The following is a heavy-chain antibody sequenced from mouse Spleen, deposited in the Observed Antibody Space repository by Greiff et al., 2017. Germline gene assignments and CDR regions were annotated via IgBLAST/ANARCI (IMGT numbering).Heavy chain of an antibody. CDR3: ARDYGNYYYAMDY. Sequence: VQLKQSGPELVKPGASVKMSCKASGYTFTDYNMHWVKQSHGKSLEWIGYINPNNGGTSYNQKFKGKATLTVNKSSSTAYMELRSLTSEDSAVYYCARDYGNYYYAMDYWGQGTSVTVSS. D-gene: IGHD2-1*01. CDR2: INPNNGGT. CDR1: GYTFTDYN. J-gene: IGHJ4*01. V-gene: IGHV1-22*01.